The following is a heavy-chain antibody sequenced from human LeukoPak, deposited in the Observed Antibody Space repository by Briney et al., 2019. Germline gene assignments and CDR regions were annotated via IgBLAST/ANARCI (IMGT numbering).Heavy chain of an antibody. Sequence: GGSLRLSCAASGFTFDDYGMSWVRQAPGKGLEWASGINWNGGSTGYADSVKGRFTISRDNAKNSLYLQMNSLRAEDTALYYCARLRGYYDSSGYPDYWGQGTLVTVSS. V-gene: IGHV3-20*04. CDR3: ARLRGYYDSSGYPDY. CDR2: INWNGGST. J-gene: IGHJ4*02. D-gene: IGHD3-22*01. CDR1: GFTFDDYG.